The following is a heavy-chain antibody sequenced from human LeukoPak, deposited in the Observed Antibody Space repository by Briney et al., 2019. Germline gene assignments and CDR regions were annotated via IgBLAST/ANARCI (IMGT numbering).Heavy chain of an antibody. CDR1: GGSINIYY. CDR3: ARGRGRGVLITTSRRSFWFDS. J-gene: IGHJ5*01. V-gene: IGHV4-34*01. Sequence: SETLSLTCTVSGGSINIYYWSWIRQPPGKGLEWIGEINHSGSTTYKPSLKSRVTISVDTSKNQFSLKLSSVTAADTAVYYCARGRGRGVLITTSRRSFWFDSWGQGTLVTVSS. D-gene: IGHD3-22*01. CDR2: INHSGST.